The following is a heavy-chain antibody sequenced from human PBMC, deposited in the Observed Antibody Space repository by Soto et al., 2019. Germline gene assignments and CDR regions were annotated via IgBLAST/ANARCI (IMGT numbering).Heavy chain of an antibody. V-gene: IGHV1-18*01. CDR1: GYTFTSYG. Sequence: GASVKVSCKASGYTFTSYGISWVRQSPGQGLEWMGWISAYNGNTNYAQKLQGRVTMTTDTSTSTAYMELRSLRSDDTAVYYCARGDTTYYGILTPAAAFDIWGQGTMVTVSS. D-gene: IGHD3-9*01. CDR2: ISAYNGNT. CDR3: ARGDTTYYGILTPAAAFDI. J-gene: IGHJ3*02.